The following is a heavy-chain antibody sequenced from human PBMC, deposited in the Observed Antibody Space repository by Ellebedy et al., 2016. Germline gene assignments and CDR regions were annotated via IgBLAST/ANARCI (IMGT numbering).Heavy chain of an antibody. CDR2: ISTDNIDK. D-gene: IGHD5-18*01. CDR1: GFTFSNYR. V-gene: IGHV3-21*06. Sequence: GESLKISXAASGFTFSNYRMNWVRQAPGKGLEWVALISTDNIDKYYADSLKGRFTISRDNANNLLYLQMNSLTAEDTAVYYCARDPDTSSKIDYWGQGTLVTVSS. J-gene: IGHJ4*02. CDR3: ARDPDTSSKIDY.